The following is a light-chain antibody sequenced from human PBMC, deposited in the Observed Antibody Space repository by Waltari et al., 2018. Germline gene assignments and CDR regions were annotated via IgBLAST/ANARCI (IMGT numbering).Light chain of an antibody. CDR2: DDN. J-gene: IGLJ3*02. V-gene: IGLV2-23*01. CDR3: CSYAGSYTWV. Sequence: QSALTQPASASGSPGQSITSSCTGTSSDVGNYNLVSWYQQYPGKAPKVMIYDDNGRPSGVSDRFSGSKSGNTASLTISGVQAEDEVDYYCCSYAGSYTWVFGGGTKLTVL. CDR1: SSDVGNYNL.